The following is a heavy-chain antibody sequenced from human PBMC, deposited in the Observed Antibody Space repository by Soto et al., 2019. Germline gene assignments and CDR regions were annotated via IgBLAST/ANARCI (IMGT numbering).Heavy chain of an antibody. V-gene: IGHV4-39*02. CDR3: GRVVEGATRHTDSDS. J-gene: IGHJ5*02. Sequence: SETLSLTCAVSGVSIHNSHSFWGWIRQPPGKGLEFIGSVYSSGGSHYNPSLKGRVTISVDTSNNQVSLRVNSVTAADTAVYYCGRVVEGATRHTDSDSWGQGMLVTVSS. CDR2: VYSSGGS. D-gene: IGHD2-15*01. CDR1: GVSIHNSHSF.